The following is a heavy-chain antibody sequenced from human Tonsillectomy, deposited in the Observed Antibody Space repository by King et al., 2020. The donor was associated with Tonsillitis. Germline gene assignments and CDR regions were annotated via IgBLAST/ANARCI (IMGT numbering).Heavy chain of an antibody. J-gene: IGHJ3*02. CDR3: ARVWGGAFDI. D-gene: IGHD3-10*01. CDR2: IEQDGSEK. V-gene: IGHV3-7*01. CDR1: GFTVSSYW. Sequence: VQLVESGGGLVQPGGSLRLSCAASGFTVSSYWMTWVRQAPGMGLEWVANIEQDGSEKYYVDSVKGRFTIARDNAKNSLYLQMNSLRAEDTAVYYCARVWGGAFDIWGQGTMVTVSS.